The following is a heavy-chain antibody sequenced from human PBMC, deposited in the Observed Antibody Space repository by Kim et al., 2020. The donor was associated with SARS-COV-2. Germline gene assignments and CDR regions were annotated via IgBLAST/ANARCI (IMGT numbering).Heavy chain of an antibody. CDR1: GDSVSSNSAA. D-gene: IGHD6-19*01. CDR2: TYYRSKWYN. J-gene: IGHJ3*02. Sequence: SQTLSLTCAISGDSVSSNSAAWNWIRQSPSRGLEWLGRTYYRSKWYNDYAVSVKSRITINPDTSKNQFSLQLNSVTPEDTAVYYCARGLEQWLVHGDAFDIWGQGTMVTVSS. CDR3: ARGLEQWLVHGDAFDI. V-gene: IGHV6-1*01.